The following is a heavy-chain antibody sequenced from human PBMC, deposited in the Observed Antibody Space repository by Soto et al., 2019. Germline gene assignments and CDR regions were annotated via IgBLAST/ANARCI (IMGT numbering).Heavy chain of an antibody. J-gene: IGHJ4*02. CDR2: IYQSGAT. V-gene: IGHV4-4*02. Sequence: QVQLQESGPGLVKPLGTLSLTCDVSGGSISSSDWWAWVRQASGKGLEWIGEIYQSGATKYNPSIESRLTISVDKSQNQFSLKLTSVTAADTAFYYCASGYSGFDYRVDYWGQGALVTVSS. CDR1: GGSISSSDW. CDR3: ASGYSGFDYRVDY. D-gene: IGHD5-12*01.